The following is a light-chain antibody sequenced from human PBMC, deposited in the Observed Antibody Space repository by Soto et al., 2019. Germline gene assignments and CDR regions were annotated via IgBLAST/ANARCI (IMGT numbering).Light chain of an antibody. J-gene: IGKJ1*01. CDR1: ESVRSAY. V-gene: IGKV3-20*01. CDR2: GAS. CDR3: QQYGSSPQT. Sequence: EIVLMQSPGTLSLSPGERATVSCRASESVRSAYLAWYQQKPGQAPRLLMYGASSRATGIPDRFSGSGSGTDFTLTISRLEPEDFAVYYCQQYGSSPQTFGQGTKVEI.